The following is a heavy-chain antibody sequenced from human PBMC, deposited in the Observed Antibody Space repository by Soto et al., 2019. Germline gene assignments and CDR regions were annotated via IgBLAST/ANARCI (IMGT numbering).Heavy chain of an antibody. D-gene: IGHD3-10*01. Sequence: SETLSLTCTVSGGSVSSGSYYWSWIRQPPGKGLEWIGYIYYSGSTNYNPSLKSRVTISVDTSKNQFSLKLSSVTAADTAVYYCARDQGYYGSGSYYVLFDPWGQGTLVTVSS. V-gene: IGHV4-61*01. J-gene: IGHJ5*02. CDR2: IYYSGST. CDR3: ARDQGYYGSGSYYVLFDP. CDR1: GGSVSSGSYY.